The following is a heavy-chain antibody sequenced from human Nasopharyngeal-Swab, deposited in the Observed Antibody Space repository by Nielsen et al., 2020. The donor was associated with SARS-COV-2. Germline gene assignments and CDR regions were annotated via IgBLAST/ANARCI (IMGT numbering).Heavy chain of an antibody. CDR3: ARGFMVATIFHYYYYMDV. D-gene: IGHD5-12*01. Sequence: WVRQAPGQGLEWMGWISAYNGNTNYAQKFQGRVTMTRNTSISTAYMELSSLRSEDTAVYYCARGFMVATIFHYYYYMDVWGKGTTVTVSS. J-gene: IGHJ6*03. V-gene: IGHV1-8*01. CDR2: ISAYNGNT.